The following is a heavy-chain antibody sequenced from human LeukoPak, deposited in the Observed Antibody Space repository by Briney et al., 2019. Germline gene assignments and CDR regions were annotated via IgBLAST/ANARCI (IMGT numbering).Heavy chain of an antibody. D-gene: IGHD2-8*02. CDR3: ARVSVVDAI. J-gene: IGHJ4*02. CDR1: GGSLSGRA. Sequence: SVKVSCKASGGSLSGRAISWVRQAPGLGLEWMGAIIPIVGTANYAQKFQGRVTITADASTSTAYMELRSLKSGDTALYYCARVSVVDAIWGQGTLVTVSS. V-gene: IGHV1-69*13. CDR2: IIPIVGTA.